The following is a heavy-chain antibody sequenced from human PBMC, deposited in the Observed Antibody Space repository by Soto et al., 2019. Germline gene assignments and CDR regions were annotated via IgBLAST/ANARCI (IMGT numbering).Heavy chain of an antibody. Sequence: ASVKVSCKASGYTVTSYGISWVRQAPGQGLEWMGWISAYNGNTNYAQKLQGRVTMTTDTSTSTAYMELRSLRSDDTDVYYCARGPIAAAGNNWFDPWGQGTLVTVSS. D-gene: IGHD6-13*01. J-gene: IGHJ5*02. CDR2: ISAYNGNT. V-gene: IGHV1-18*01. CDR3: ARGPIAAAGNNWFDP. CDR1: GYTVTSYG.